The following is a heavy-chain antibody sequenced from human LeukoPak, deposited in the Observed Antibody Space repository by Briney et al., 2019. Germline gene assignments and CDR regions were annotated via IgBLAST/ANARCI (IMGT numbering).Heavy chain of an antibody. CDR3: ARGPHRTYQPGWFDH. V-gene: IGHV4-34*01. CDR1: GGSFSGYY. D-gene: IGHD2-2*01. Sequence: SETPSLTCAVYGGSFSGYYWSWIRQPPGKGLEWIGEINHSGSTNYNPSLKSRVTISVDTSKNQFSMKLSSVTAADTAVYYCARGPHRTYQPGWFDHWGQGTLVTVSS. J-gene: IGHJ5*02. CDR2: INHSGST.